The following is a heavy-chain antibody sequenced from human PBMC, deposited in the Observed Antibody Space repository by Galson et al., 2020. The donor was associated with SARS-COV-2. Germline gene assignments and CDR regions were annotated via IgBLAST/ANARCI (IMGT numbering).Heavy chain of an antibody. V-gene: IGHV4-59*01. J-gene: IGHJ6*02. CDR1: GGSIRNYY. CDR2: IYDIVST. CDR3: ARGGGDYPNDHYGLDV. D-gene: IGHD4-17*01. Sequence: SETLSLTCTVSGGSIRNYYWTWIRQPPGKGLEWIGNIYDIVSTNYNPSLKSRVTILVDTSKNQFSLKLTSMTAADTAVYYCARGGGDYPNDHYGLDVWGLGTTVTVSS.